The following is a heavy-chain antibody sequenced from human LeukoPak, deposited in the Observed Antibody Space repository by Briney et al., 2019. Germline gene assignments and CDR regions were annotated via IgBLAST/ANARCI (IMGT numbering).Heavy chain of an antibody. Sequence: PGGSLRLSCAASGFTFSSYEMNWVRQAPGKGLKWVSYISSSGSSIHYADSVKGRFTISRDNTKNSLYLQMNSLRAEDTAVYHCARQISRYCSGGSCYSGWEFYFDYWGQGTPVTVSS. V-gene: IGHV3-48*03. D-gene: IGHD2-15*01. J-gene: IGHJ4*02. CDR3: ARQISRYCSGGSCYSGWEFYFDY. CDR1: GFTFSSYE. CDR2: ISSSGSSI.